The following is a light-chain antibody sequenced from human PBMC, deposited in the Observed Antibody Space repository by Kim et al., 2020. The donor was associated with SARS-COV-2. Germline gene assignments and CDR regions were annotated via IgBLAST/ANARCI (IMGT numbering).Light chain of an antibody. CDR1: SSDVGGYNY. J-gene: IGLJ1*01. V-gene: IGLV2-14*03. Sequence: GQSITISCTGASSDVGGYNYVSWYQQHPGEAPKLMIYDVNKRPSGLSTRFSGSKSGNTASLTISGLQAEDEADYYCSSYTASSTFVFGTGTKVTVL. CDR3: SSYTASSTFV. CDR2: DVN.